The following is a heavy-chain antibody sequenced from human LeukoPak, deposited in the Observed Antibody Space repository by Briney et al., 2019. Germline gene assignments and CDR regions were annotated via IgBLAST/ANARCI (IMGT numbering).Heavy chain of an antibody. J-gene: IGHJ6*03. CDR3: ARVHGELYYYYYMDV. V-gene: IGHV4-59*01. CDR2: IYYSGST. Sequence: PSETLSLTCTVSGGSISSYYWSWLRQPPGKGLEWIGYIYYSGSTNYNPSLKSRVTISVDTSKNQFSLKLSSVTAADTAVYYCARVHGELYYYYYMDVWGKGTTVTVSS. D-gene: IGHD1-26*01. CDR1: GGSISSYY.